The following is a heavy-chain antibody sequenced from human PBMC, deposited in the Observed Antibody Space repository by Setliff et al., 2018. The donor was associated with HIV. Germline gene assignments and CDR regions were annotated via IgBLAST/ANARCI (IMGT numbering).Heavy chain of an antibody. CDR2: INPNGGIT. Sequence: ASVKVSCKAAGYTLTNYHMHWVRQAPGQGLEWMGVINPNGGITTSAQKFLGRVTMTKDTSTSTVYMEVSNLKSEDTAVYYCASAPLTTVTTGPRYYLDSWGQGTLVTVSS. V-gene: IGHV1-46*01. D-gene: IGHD4-17*01. CDR3: ASAPLTTVTTGPRYYLDS. J-gene: IGHJ4*02. CDR1: GYTLTNYH.